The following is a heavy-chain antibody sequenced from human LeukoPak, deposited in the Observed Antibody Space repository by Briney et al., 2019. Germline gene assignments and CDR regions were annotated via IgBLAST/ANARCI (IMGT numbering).Heavy chain of an antibody. CDR2: INQDGSEG. V-gene: IGHV3-7*01. CDR3: SRSLDY. J-gene: IGHJ4*02. CDR1: GFSFSDYW. Sequence: GGTLRLSCAASGFSFSDYWMDWVRQSPGKGMEWVANINQDGSEGYYADSVKGRFTISRDNAKNSLYLQMNKLRAEDTAVYYCSRSLDYWGQGALVTVSS.